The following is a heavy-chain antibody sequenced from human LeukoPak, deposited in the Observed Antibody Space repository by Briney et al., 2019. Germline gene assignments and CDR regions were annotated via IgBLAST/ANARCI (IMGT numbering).Heavy chain of an antibody. D-gene: IGHD6-6*01. V-gene: IGHV4-61*08. CDR3: ARRYSSSSFDY. CDR2: IHYSGST. CDR1: GGSVSCGGYY. Sequence: SETLSLTCTVSGGSVSCGGYYWSWIRQPPGKGLEWIGYIHYSGSTNYNPSLKSRVTISVDTSKIQFSLKLTSVTAADTAVYYCARRYSSSSFDYWGQGTLVTVSS. J-gene: IGHJ4*02.